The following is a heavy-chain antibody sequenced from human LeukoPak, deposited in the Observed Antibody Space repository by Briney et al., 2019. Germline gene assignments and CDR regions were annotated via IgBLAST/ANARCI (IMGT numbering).Heavy chain of an antibody. J-gene: IGHJ6*02. CDR3: ARVRPSYDFYGMDV. Sequence: GGSLRLSCAASGFSLSTYAMSWVRQAPGKGLEWVSVIYSGGSTYYADSVKGRFTISRDNSKNTLYLQMNSLRAEDTAVYYCARVRPSYDFYGMDVWGQGTTVTVSS. CDR2: IYSGGST. V-gene: IGHV3-66*01. D-gene: IGHD3-3*01. CDR1: GFSLSTYA.